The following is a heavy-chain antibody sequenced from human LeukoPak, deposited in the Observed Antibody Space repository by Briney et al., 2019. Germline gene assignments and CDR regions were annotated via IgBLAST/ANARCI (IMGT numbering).Heavy chain of an antibody. J-gene: IGHJ4*02. D-gene: IGHD3-3*01. Sequence: SVKVSCKASGGTFSRYAISWVRQAPGQGLEWMRGIIPIFGTANYAQKFQGRVTMTRDTSISTAYMELSRLRSDDTAVYYCAINLYYDFWSGYYEEEVFDYCGQGTLVTVSS. CDR3: AINLYYDFWSGYYEEEVFDY. V-gene: IGHV1-69*05. CDR2: IIPIFGTA. CDR1: GGTFSRYA.